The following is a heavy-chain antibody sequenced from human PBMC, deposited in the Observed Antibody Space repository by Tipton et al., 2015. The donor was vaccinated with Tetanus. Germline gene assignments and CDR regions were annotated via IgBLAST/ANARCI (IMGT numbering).Heavy chain of an antibody. J-gene: IGHJ4*02. CDR3: ARVRFLGAGSYRFDD. V-gene: IGHV3-11*06. D-gene: IGHD3-10*01. Sequence: SLRLSCAASGFAFSDYFMSCVRQDPAKELQWIAYSRGASGRTGLAESVKSRFTISRDNARNSLSLEMNSLTAEDTAVYYCARVRFLGAGSYRFDDWGQGSQVTVSP. CDR1: GFAFSDYF. CDR2: SRGASGRT.